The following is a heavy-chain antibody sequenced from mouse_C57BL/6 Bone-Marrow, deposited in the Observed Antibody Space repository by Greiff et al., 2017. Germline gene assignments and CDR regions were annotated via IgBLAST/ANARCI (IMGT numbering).Heavy chain of an antibody. D-gene: IGHD1-1*01. CDR2: INYDGSST. V-gene: IGHV5-16*01. J-gene: IGHJ2*01. CDR1: GFTFSDYY. Sequence: EVKLMESEGGLVQPGSSMKLSCTASGFTFSDYYMAWVRQVPEKGLEWVANINYDGSSTYYLDSLKSRFIISRDNAKNILYLQMSSLKSEDTATYYWARDDYYGRAYFDYWGQGTTLTVSS. CDR3: ARDDYYGRAYFDY.